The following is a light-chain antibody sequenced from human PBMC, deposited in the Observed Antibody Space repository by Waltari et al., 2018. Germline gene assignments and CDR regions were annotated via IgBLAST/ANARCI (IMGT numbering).Light chain of an antibody. CDR1: QSVSSAY. CDR3: QQYATSRT. V-gene: IGKV3-20*01. J-gene: IGKJ1*01. Sequence: EIVLTQSPGTLSLSPGERATLSCRASQSVSSAYLAWDQQRPCQAPRLFIYGGSSRATGIPDRFSGSGSGTDFTLTISRLESEDFAVYYCQQYATSRTFGQGTKVEIK. CDR2: GGS.